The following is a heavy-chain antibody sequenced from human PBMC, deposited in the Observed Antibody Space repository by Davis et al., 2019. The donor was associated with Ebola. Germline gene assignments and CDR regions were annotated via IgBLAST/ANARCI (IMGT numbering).Heavy chain of an antibody. D-gene: IGHD3-3*01. Sequence: MPGGSLRLSCAVYGGSFSGYYWSWIRQPPGKGLEWIGYIYYSGSTNYNPSLKSRVTISVDTSKNQFSLKLSSVTAADTAVYYCARNYDFWSGYYVEWGQGTLVTVSS. CDR1: GGSFSGYY. J-gene: IGHJ4*02. CDR2: IYYSGST. V-gene: IGHV4-59*08. CDR3: ARNYDFWSGYYVE.